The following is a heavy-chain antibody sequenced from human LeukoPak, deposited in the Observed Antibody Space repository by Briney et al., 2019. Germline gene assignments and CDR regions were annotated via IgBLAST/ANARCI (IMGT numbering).Heavy chain of an antibody. D-gene: IGHD3-22*01. CDR2: IYYSGST. Sequence: SETLSLTCTVSGGSISSGGYYWSWIRQPPGKGLEWIGYIYYSGSTYYNPSLKSRVTISVDTSKNQFSLKLSSVTAADTAVYYCARVLSYSSGYSSVEYFQHWGQGTLVTVSS. CDR3: ARVLSYSSGYSSVEYFQH. V-gene: IGHV4-30-4*08. J-gene: IGHJ1*01. CDR1: GGSISSGGYY.